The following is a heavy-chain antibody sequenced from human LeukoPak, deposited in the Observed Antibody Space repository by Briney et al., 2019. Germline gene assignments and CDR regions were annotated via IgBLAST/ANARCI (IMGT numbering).Heavy chain of an antibody. V-gene: IGHV4-59*01. J-gene: IGHJ2*01. CDR1: GGSISSYY. CDR3: ARYCSSTSCYNEYFDL. Sequence: SETLSLTCTVSGGSISSYYWSWIRQPPGRGLEWIGYIYYSGSTNYNPSLKSRVTISVDTSKNQFSLKLSSVTAADTAVYYCARYCSSTSCYNEYFDLWGRGTLVTVSS. D-gene: IGHD2-2*02. CDR2: IYYSGST.